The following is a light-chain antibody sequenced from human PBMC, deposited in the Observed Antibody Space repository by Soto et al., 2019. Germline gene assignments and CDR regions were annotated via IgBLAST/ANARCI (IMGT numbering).Light chain of an antibody. CDR3: HQYNTYRWT. V-gene: IGKV1-5*01. CDR1: QSISTW. CDR2: DAS. J-gene: IGKJ1*01. Sequence: DIQMTQSPSTLSAFVGDRVTFTCRASQSISTWLAWYQQKPGKAPKLLIYDASSLESGVPSRFSGSGSGTEFTLTITSLQPDDFATYYCHQYNTYRWTFGQGTKVEIK.